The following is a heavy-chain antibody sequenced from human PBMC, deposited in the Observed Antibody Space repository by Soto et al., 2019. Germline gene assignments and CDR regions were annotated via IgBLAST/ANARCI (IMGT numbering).Heavy chain of an antibody. CDR1: GYTLTELS. Sequence: ASLKVSCKVSGYTLTELSMHWVRQAPGKGLEWMGGFDPEDGETIYAQKFQGRVTMTEDTSTDTAYMELSSLRSEDTAVYYCATDLSSSTNYYYYGMDVWGQGTTVTVSS. D-gene: IGHD6-13*01. CDR2: FDPEDGET. CDR3: ATDLSSSTNYYYYGMDV. V-gene: IGHV1-24*01. J-gene: IGHJ6*02.